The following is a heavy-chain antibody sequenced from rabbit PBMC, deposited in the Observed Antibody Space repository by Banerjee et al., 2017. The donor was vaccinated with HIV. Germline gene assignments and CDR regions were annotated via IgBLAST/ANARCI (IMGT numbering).Heavy chain of an antibody. CDR3: ARDDISSGGYVYNL. Sequence: QEQLEESGGDLVKPEGSLTLTCTASGFSFSSGYYVCWVRQAPGKGLEWIGCINTGSGSFYYASWAKGRFTISKTSSTTVTLQMTSLTAADTATYFCARDDISSGGYVYNLWGPGTLVTVS. D-gene: IGHD1-1*01. V-gene: IGHV1S45*01. J-gene: IGHJ4*01. CDR2: INTGSGSF. CDR1: GFSFSSGYY.